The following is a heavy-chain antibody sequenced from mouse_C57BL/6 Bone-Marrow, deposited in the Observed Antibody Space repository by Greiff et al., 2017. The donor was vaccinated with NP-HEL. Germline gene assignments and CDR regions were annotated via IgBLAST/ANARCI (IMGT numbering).Heavy chain of an antibody. CDR1: GYTFTSYG. D-gene: IGHD1-1*01. CDR3: ARSHYGRLPDY. V-gene: IGHV1-55*01. CDR2: IYPGSGST. J-gene: IGHJ2*01. Sequence: VQLQQSGAELARPGASVKLSCKASGYTFTSYGISWVKQRPGQGLEWIGDIYPGSGSTNYNEKFKSKATLTVDTSSSTAYMQLSSLTSEDSAVYYCARSHYGRLPDYWGQGTTLTVSS.